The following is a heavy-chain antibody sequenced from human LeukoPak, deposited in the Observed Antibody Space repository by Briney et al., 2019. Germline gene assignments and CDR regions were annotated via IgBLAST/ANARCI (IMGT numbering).Heavy chain of an antibody. V-gene: IGHV3-66*01. CDR3: AREATTIYDAFDI. CDR2: IYSGGST. CDR1: GFTVSSNY. J-gene: IGHJ3*02. Sequence: GGSLRLSCAASGFTVSSNYMSWVRQAPRKGLEWVSVIYSGGSTYYADSVKGRFTISRDNSKNTLYLQMNSLRAEDTAVYYCAREATTIYDAFDIWGQGTMGTVSA. D-gene: IGHD5-12*01.